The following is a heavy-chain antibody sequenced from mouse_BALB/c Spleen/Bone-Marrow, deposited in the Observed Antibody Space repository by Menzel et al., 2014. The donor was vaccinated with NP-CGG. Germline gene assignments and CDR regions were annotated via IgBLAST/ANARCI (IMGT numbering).Heavy chain of an antibody. D-gene: IGHD2-3*01. CDR1: GYTFTDYT. J-gene: IGHJ2*01. CDR2: VNPNIGGT. CDR3: ARGRWYY. Sequence: EVQLVESGPELVKPGASVKISCKTSGYTFTDYTLHWVKQSHGKSLEWIGGVNPNIGGTTYNQKFKGKASLTVNKSSTTAYMELRSLTSEDSAVYYCARGRWYYWGQGTTLTVST. V-gene: IGHV1-22*01.